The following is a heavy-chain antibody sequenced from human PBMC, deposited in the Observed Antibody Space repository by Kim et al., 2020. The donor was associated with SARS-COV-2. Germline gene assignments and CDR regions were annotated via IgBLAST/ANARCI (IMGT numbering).Heavy chain of an antibody. D-gene: IGHD3-10*01. V-gene: IGHV3-33*01. CDR3: ARGSRWFGEYLEVPGMDV. CDR1: GFTFSSYG. J-gene: IGHJ6*02. Sequence: GGSLRLSCAASGFTFSSYGMHWVRQAPGKGLEWVAVIWYDGSNKYYADSVKGRFTISRDNSKNTLYLQMNSLRAEDTAVYYCARGSRWFGEYLEVPGMDVWGQGTTVTVSS. CDR2: IWYDGSNK.